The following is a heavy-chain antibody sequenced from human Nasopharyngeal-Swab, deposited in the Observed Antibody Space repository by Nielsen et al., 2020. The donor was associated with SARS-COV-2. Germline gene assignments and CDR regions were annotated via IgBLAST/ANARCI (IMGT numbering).Heavy chain of an antibody. D-gene: IGHD3-10*01. CDR3: VYGSGSYYNLYY. CDR1: GGTFSSYA. CDR2: IIPIFGKA. J-gene: IGHJ4*02. V-gene: IGHV1-69*13. Sequence: SVKVSCKASGGTFSSYAISWVRQAPGQGLEWMGGIIPIFGKANYAQKFQGRVTITADESTSTAYMELSSLRSEDTAVYYCVYGSGSYYNLYYWGQGTLVTVSS.